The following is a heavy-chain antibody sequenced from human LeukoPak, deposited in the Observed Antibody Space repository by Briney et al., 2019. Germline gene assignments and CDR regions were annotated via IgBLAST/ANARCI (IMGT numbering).Heavy chain of an antibody. J-gene: IGHJ4*02. CDR3: AKDAGSLLRYFDWPYFDY. CDR2: ISGSGGST. D-gene: IGHD3-9*01. Sequence: GGSLRLSCAASGFTFSSYAMSWVRQAPGKGLEWVSAISGSGGSTYYADSVKGRFTISRDSSKNTLYLQMNSLRAEDTAVYYCAKDAGSLLRYFDWPYFDYWGQGTLVTVSS. V-gene: IGHV3-23*01. CDR1: GFTFSSYA.